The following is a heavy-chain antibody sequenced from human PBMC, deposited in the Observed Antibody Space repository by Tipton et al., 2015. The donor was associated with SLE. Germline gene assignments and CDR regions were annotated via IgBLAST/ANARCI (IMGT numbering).Heavy chain of an antibody. D-gene: IGHD2-21*02. CDR3: ARGLLTWRGAIVGVDV. CDR1: GGSFSGYP. Sequence: TLSLTCAVNGGSFSGYPWSWIRQPPGKGLEWMGEIDHGGNTNYNPSLKSRVTISVDMAKNQFSLKLTSVTAADTAVYYCARGLLTWRGAIVGVDVWGQGTTVNVSS. CDR2: IDHGGNT. J-gene: IGHJ6*02. V-gene: IGHV4-34*01.